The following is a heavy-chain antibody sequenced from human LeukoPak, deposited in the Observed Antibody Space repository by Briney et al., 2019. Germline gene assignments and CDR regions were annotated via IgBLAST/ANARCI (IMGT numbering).Heavy chain of an antibody. J-gene: IGHJ6*02. CDR3: ARGPPYDILTGYGMDV. Sequence: ASVKVSCKASGYTFTSYAMHWVRQAPGQRLEWMGWINAGNGNTGYAQKFQGRVTMTRNTSISTAYMELSSLRSEDTAVYYCARGPPYDILTGYGMDVWGQGTTVTVSS. V-gene: IGHV1-3*01. D-gene: IGHD3-9*01. CDR2: INAGNGNT. CDR1: GYTFTSYA.